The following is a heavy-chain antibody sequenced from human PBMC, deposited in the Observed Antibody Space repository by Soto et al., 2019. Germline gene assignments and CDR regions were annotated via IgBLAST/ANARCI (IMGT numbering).Heavy chain of an antibody. V-gene: IGHV1-2*02. CDR3: ARVHYDSVPADY. Sequence: ASVKVSFKASGYTFTAYYMHWLRQAPGQGLEWMRWINPNSGGANYAQKFQGRVTMTRDTSISTAYMELSRLRSDDTAVYYCARVHYDSVPADYWGQGTQVTVSS. D-gene: IGHD3-22*01. CDR2: INPNSGGA. CDR1: GYTFTAYY. J-gene: IGHJ4*02.